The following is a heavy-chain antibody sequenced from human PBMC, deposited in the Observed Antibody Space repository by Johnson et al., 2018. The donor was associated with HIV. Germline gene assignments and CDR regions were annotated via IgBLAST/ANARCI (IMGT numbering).Heavy chain of an antibody. CDR2: IKQDGGDK. V-gene: IGHV3-7*03. J-gene: IGHJ3*02. Sequence: VQLVESGGGVVQPGRSLRLSCAASGFTFSSMHWDRQAPGKGLEWVANIKQDGGDKYYVDSVKGRFTISRDNAKNSLYLQMNSLRAEDTAVYYCAKERVTWSSRGDAFDIWGQGTMVTVSS. CDR1: GFTFSS. CDR3: AKERVTWSSRGDAFDI. D-gene: IGHD5-18*01.